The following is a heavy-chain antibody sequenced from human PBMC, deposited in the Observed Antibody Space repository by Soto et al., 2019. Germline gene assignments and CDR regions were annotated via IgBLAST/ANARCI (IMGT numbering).Heavy chain of an antibody. V-gene: IGHV4-39*01. CDR1: GVSISNSRYY. J-gene: IGHJ4*02. Sequence: QLQESGPGLVKPSETLSLTCTVSGVSISNSRYYWGWIRRPPGKGLEWIGTIYYSGITYYNPALKSRVTISVDTSKNQFSLKLTSVTAADTAVYYCARHGSNWGQGTLVTVSS. CDR3: ARHGSN. CDR2: IYYSGIT.